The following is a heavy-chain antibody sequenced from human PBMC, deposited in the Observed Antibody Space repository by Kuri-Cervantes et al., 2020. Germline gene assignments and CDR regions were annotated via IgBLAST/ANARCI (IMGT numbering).Heavy chain of an antibody. J-gene: IGHJ5*02. CDR2: IRSRSNNYAT. CDR1: GFTFSGSA. Sequence: LSLTCAASGFTFSGSAMHWVRQASGKGLEWVGRIRSRSNNYATAYAASVKGRFTISRDDSKNTLYLQMNSLRAEDTAVYYCARDAYVRPSNWFDPWGQGTLVTVSS. V-gene: IGHV3-73*01. D-gene: IGHD2-2*01. CDR3: ARDAYVRPSNWFDP.